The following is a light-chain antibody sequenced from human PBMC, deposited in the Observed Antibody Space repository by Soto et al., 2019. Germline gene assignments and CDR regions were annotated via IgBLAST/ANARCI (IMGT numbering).Light chain of an antibody. CDR1: QSVNSYS. Sequence: EIVLTQSPGTLSLSPGERATLSCRASQSVNSYSLAWYQRKPGQPPRLLVWGASNRATDIPYRFSGSGSGPVFNLTITDLEPEDCAVRLCPQYGSSLPPFGQGTRVEVK. V-gene: IGKV3-20*01. J-gene: IGKJ1*01. CDR2: GAS. CDR3: PQYGSSLPP.